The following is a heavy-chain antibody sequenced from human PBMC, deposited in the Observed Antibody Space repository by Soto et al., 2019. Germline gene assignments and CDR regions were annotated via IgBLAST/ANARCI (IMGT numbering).Heavy chain of an antibody. V-gene: IGHV4-30-4*01. D-gene: IGHD3-22*01. CDR1: GGSISSGDYY. CDR2: IYYSGST. J-gene: IGHJ4*02. Sequence: PSETLSLTCTVSGGSISSGDYYWSWIRQPPGKGLEWIGYIYYSGSTYYNPSLKSRVTISVDRSKNQFSLKLSSVTAADTAVYYCARGAYYYDSSGYYWSYFDYWGQGTLVTVSS. CDR3: ARGAYYYDSSGYYWSYFDY.